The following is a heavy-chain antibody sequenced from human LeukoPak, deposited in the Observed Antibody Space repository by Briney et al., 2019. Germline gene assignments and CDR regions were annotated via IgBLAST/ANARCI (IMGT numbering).Heavy chain of an antibody. CDR3: GRADWGSVDY. D-gene: IGHD3-16*01. V-gene: IGHV3-7*01. CDR1: GFSFRSYW. Sequence: GESLRLSCTASGFSFRSYWMTWVRQAPGKGLECVAIINQDGSTKSSVDSVKGRFTISRDNADNSLFLQVNSLRDDDTAVYYCGRADWGSVDYWGQGTPVTVSS. CDR2: INQDGSTK. J-gene: IGHJ4*02.